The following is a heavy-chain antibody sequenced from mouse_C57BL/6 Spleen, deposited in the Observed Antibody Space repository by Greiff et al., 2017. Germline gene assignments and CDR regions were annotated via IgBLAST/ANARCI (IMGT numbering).Heavy chain of an antibody. CDR3: ALTGTFAY. CDR1: GFTFTDYY. D-gene: IGHD4-1*01. Sequence: EVQLQQSGPDLVQPGASVKISCTASGFTFTDYYMNWVRQTHGKSLEWIGDISPNNGGTCYNQKVKGKATLTVDKSASTAYMELRSLTSEDSAVYYCALTGTFAYWGQGALVTVSA. CDR2: ISPNNGGT. V-gene: IGHV1-26*01. J-gene: IGHJ3*01.